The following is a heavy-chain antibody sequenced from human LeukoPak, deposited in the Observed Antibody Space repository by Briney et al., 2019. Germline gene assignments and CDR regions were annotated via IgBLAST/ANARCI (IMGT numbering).Heavy chain of an antibody. CDR1: GYTFTSYG. V-gene: IGHV1-18*01. D-gene: IGHD6-19*01. CDR2: ISAYNGNT. Sequence: ASVKVSCTASGYTFTSYGISWVRQAPGQGLEWMGWISAYNGNTNYAQKLQGRVTMTTDTSTSTAYMELRSLRSDDTAVYYCARAVSSGWFDAFDIWGQGTMVTVSS. J-gene: IGHJ3*02. CDR3: ARAVSSGWFDAFDI.